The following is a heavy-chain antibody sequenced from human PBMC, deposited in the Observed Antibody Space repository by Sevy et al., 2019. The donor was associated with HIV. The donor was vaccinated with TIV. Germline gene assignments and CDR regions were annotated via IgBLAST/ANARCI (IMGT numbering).Heavy chain of an antibody. CDR1: GGSISSGGYY. CDR3: ARGSKGYCTNGVCYPIIRPGSFFDP. J-gene: IGHJ5*02. CDR2: IYYSGST. D-gene: IGHD2-8*01. V-gene: IGHV4-31*03. Sequence: SETLSLTCTVSGGSISSGGYYWSWIRQHPGKGLEWIGYIYYSGSTYYNPSLKSRVTISVDTSKNQFSLKLSPVTAADTAVYYCARGSKGYCTNGVCYPIIRPGSFFDPWGQGTLVTVSS.